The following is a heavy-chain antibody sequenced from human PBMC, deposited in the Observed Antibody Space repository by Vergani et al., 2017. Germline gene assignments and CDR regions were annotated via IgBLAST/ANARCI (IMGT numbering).Heavy chain of an antibody. Sequence: EVQLLESGGGLVQPGGSLRLSCAASGFTFSSYAMSWVRQAPGKGLEWVSAISVSGGSTYYADSVKGRFTISRDNSKNTLYLQMNSLRAEDTAVYYCAKEPPYCSGGSCYAGLSYYYGMDVWGQGTTVTVSS. V-gene: IGHV3-23*01. D-gene: IGHD2-15*01. CDR3: AKEPPYCSGGSCYAGLSYYYGMDV. CDR2: ISVSGGST. J-gene: IGHJ6*02. CDR1: GFTFSSYA.